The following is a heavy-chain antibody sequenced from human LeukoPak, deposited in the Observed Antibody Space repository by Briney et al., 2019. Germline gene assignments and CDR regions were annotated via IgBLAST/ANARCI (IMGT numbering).Heavy chain of an antibody. CDR1: GFTFSGSA. J-gene: IGHJ4*02. CDR3: TGNYYGSGSYADFDY. V-gene: IGHV3-73*01. Sequence: HPGGSLRLSCAVSGFTFSGSALHWVRQASGKGLEWVGRIRSTANGYATAYAASVKGRFTISRDDSKNTAYLQMDSLKTEDTAVYYCTGNYYGSGSYADFDYWGQGTLVTVSS. CDR2: IRSTANGYAT. D-gene: IGHD3-10*01.